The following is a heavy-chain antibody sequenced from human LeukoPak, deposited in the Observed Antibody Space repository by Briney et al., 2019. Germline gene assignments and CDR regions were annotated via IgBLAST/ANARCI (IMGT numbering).Heavy chain of an antibody. CDR3: ARAQTPFY. J-gene: IGHJ4*02. Sequence: PGGSLRLSCAASGFTFSSYEMNWVRQAPGKGLEWVSYISSSGSTIYYADSVKGRVTISRDNAKNSLYLQMTTLRAEDTALYYCARAQTPFYWGQGSLVTVSS. CDR1: GFTFSSYE. CDR2: ISSSGSTI. D-gene: IGHD2-15*01. V-gene: IGHV3-48*03.